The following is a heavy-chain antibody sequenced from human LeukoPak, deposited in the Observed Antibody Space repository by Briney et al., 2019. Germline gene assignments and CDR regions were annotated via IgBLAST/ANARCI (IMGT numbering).Heavy chain of an antibody. Sequence: GASVKVSCKASGYTFTSYDINWVRQATGQGLEWMGWMNPNSGNTGYAQKFQGRVTMTRNTSISTAYMELSSLRSEDTAVYYCARGRELHYYGSGSPYDYWGQGTLVTVSS. V-gene: IGHV1-8*01. CDR2: MNPNSGNT. CDR3: ARGRELHYYGSGSPYDY. CDR1: GYTFTSYD. J-gene: IGHJ4*02. D-gene: IGHD3-10*01.